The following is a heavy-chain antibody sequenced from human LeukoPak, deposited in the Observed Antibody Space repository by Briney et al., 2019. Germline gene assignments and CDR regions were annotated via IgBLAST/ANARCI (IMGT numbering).Heavy chain of an antibody. V-gene: IGHV1-2*06. CDR1: GYTFTVYY. CDR3: AREPNPGYSSSWYHYYYGMDV. CDR2: INPNSGGT. D-gene: IGHD6-13*01. J-gene: IGHJ6*02. Sequence: ASVTVSCTASGYTFTVYYMHWVRQAPGQGLEWMGRINPNSGGTNYAQKFQGRVTMTRDTSISTAYMELSRLRSDDTAVYYCAREPNPGYSSSWYHYYYGMDVWGQGTTVTVSS.